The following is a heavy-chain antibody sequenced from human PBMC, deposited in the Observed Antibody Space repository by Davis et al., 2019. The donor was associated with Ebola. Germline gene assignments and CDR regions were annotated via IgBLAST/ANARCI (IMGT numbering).Heavy chain of an antibody. J-gene: IGHJ4*02. Sequence: PGGSLRLSCTTSGFTFSTYALSWVRQAPGKGLEWVSAISGSGGSAYYADSVKGRFTISRDNSKNTLYLQMNSLRAEDTAVYYCAKVYMTWLVHYWGQGTLVTVSS. D-gene: IGHD6-19*01. CDR1: GFTFSTYA. CDR3: AKVYMTWLVHY. V-gene: IGHV3-23*01. CDR2: ISGSGGSA.